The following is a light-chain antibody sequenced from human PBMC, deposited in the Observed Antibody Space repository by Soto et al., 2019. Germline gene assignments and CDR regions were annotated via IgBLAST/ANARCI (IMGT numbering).Light chain of an antibody. Sequence: VMTQSPATLSVSPGERATLSCRASQTVSNNLAWYRQRPGQAPSLLIYGISNRATGLPARFSGSGSGTEFTLTISSLQSADVGLYYCQQYNKWPHTFGEGTKLEIK. CDR3: QQYNKWPHT. V-gene: IGKV3-15*01. J-gene: IGKJ2*01. CDR1: QTVSNN. CDR2: GIS.